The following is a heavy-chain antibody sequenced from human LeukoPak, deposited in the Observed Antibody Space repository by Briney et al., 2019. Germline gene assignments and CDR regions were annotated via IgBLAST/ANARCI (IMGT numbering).Heavy chain of an antibody. CDR2: ITSRGSTI. D-gene: IGHD6-6*01. J-gene: IGHJ4*02. CDR1: GFTFSDYF. Sequence: GGSLRLSCAASGFTFSDYFMSSIRQAPGKGLEWGSYITSRGSTIYYAHSVKGRFTISRDNAKNSLFLQMNSLRDEDTAVYYCARVGPWIEARLYFDYWGQGTLVIVSS. CDR3: ARVGPWIEARLYFDY. V-gene: IGHV3-11*04.